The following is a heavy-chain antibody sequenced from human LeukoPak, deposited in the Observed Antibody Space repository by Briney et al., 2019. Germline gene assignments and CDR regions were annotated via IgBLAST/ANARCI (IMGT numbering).Heavy chain of an antibody. V-gene: IGHV4-59*08. Sequence: PSETLSLTCTVSGGSISSYYWSWIRQPPGKGLEWIERIYYSGSTHYNPSLKSRVTISVDTSKNQFSLKLSSVTAADTAVYYCARHVGNSGSGSYLTYFDYWGQGTLVTVSS. CDR2: IYYSGST. J-gene: IGHJ4*02. CDR3: ARHVGNSGSGSYLTYFDY. CDR1: GGSISSYY. D-gene: IGHD3-10*01.